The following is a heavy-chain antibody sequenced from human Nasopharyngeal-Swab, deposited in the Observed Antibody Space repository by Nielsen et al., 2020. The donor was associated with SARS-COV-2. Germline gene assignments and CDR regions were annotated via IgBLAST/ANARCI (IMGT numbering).Heavy chain of an antibody. D-gene: IGHD6-19*01. V-gene: IGHV1-46*01. CDR3: ARERGSGWYDRVYYGMDV. J-gene: IGHJ6*02. Sequence: WVRQAPGQGLEWMGIINPSGGSTSYAQKFQGRVTMTRDTSTSTVYMELSSLRSEDTAVYNCARERGSGWYDRVYYGMDVWGQGTTVTVSS. CDR2: INPSGGST.